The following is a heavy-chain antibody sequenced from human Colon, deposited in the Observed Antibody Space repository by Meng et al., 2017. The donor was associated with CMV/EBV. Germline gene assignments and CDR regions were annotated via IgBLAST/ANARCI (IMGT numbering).Heavy chain of an antibody. CDR3: ARENRAVAGTSFDY. CDR1: GFNFKYHT. Sequence: GESLKISCAAFGFNFKYHTIHWVRQAPGRGLEWLSLISYDGDTKYYADSVKGRFTVSRDNSENTAYLQMDSLRRDDTATYYCARENRAVAGTSFDYWGPGARVTVSS. V-gene: IGHV3-30-3*01. J-gene: IGHJ4*02. CDR2: ISYDGDTK. D-gene: IGHD6-19*01.